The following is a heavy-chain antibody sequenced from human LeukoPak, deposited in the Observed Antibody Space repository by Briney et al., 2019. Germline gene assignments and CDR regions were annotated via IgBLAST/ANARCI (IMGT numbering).Heavy chain of an antibody. CDR1: GGSISSSSYY. Sequence: SETLSLTCTVSGGSISSSSYYWGWIRQPPGKGLEWIGSIYYSGSTYYNPSLKSRVTLSVDTSKNQFSLKLSSVTAADTAVYYCARGVGYCSGGSCSYYYYMDVWGKGTTVTVSS. J-gene: IGHJ6*03. V-gene: IGHV4-39*07. CDR2: IYYSGST. D-gene: IGHD2-15*01. CDR3: ARGVGYCSGGSCSYYYYMDV.